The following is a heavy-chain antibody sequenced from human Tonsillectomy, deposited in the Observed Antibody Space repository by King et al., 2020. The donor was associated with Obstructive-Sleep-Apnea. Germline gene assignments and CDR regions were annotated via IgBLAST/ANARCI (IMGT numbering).Heavy chain of an antibody. CDR2: IKSRYDGGTP. CDR3: TTGDPRRD. CDR1: GLTFTSSW. Sequence: VQLVESGGGLVEPGGSLRLSCTASGLTFTSSWMSWVRQAPGKGPEGGGRIKSRYDGGTPDYAAFVKGRFTISRDDSKNTIDLQMSYLQGEDTAIYYCTTGDPRRDWGQGTLVTVSS. V-gene: IGHV3-15*01. J-gene: IGHJ4*02.